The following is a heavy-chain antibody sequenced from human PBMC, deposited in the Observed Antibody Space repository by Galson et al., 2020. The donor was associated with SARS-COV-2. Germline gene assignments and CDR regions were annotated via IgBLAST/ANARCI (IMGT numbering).Heavy chain of an antibody. V-gene: IGHV4-61*02. Sequence: SETLSLTCTVSGGSISSGNYYWSWIRQPAGKGLEWIGRVHNSVSTRYSPSLKSRVTISVDTAKNQFSLTLRSVTAADTAVYYCARMEGRSASFDYWGQGTLVTVSS. D-gene: IGHD3-3*01. CDR2: VHNSVST. CDR1: GGSISSGNYY. CDR3: ARMEGRSASFDY. J-gene: IGHJ4*02.